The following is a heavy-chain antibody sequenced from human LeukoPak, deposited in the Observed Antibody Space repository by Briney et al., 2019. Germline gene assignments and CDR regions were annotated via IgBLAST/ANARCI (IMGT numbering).Heavy chain of an antibody. V-gene: IGHV4-38-2*02. CDR2: IYHSGST. CDR1: GYSISSGYY. Sequence: PSETLSLTCTVSGYSISSGYYWGWIRQPPGKGLEWIGSIYHSGSTYYNPSLKSRVTISVDTSKNQFSPKLSSVTAADTAVYYCARDGYDFWSGYYNHDAFDIWGQGTMVTVSS. J-gene: IGHJ3*02. D-gene: IGHD3-3*01. CDR3: ARDGYDFWSGYYNHDAFDI.